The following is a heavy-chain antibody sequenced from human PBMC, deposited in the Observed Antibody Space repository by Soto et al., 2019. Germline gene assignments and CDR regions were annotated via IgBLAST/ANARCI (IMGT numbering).Heavy chain of an antibody. Sequence: EVQLVESGGVVVQPGGSLRLSCVASGFTLDDYTMHWVRQAPGKGLEWVSLISWDGGSTYYADSVKDRFTISSDNSKNSLYLQMSSLRTEDTALYYCAKGPSVGSWYDLQHWGQGTLVTVSS. CDR3: AKGPSVGSWYDLQH. CDR2: ISWDGGST. V-gene: IGHV3-43*01. J-gene: IGHJ1*01. D-gene: IGHD6-13*01. CDR1: GFTLDDYT.